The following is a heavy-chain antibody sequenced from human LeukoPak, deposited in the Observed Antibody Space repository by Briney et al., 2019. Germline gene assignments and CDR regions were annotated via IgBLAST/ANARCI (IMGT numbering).Heavy chain of an antibody. J-gene: IGHJ4*02. CDR1: GFTFSSYS. CDR2: ISSGSSTI. D-gene: IGHD6-19*01. V-gene: IGHV3-48*02. Sequence: TGGSLRLSCAASGFTFSSYSMNWVRQAPGRGLEWVSYISSGSSTIYYADSVRGRFTISRDTAKNSLYLQMDSLRDEDTAVYYCAGGDAVAGLPSIDYWGQGTLVTVSS. CDR3: AGGDAVAGLPSIDY.